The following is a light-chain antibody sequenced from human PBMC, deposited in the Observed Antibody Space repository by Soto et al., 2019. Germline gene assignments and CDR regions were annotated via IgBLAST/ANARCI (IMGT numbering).Light chain of an antibody. CDR1: PSVSSSY. J-gene: IGKJ2*01. V-gene: IGKV3-20*01. CDR3: QQYCRSPYT. Sequence: IVLTQSPGTLSLSPGDRATLSCRASPSVSSSYLAWYQQKPGQTPRLLIYVASSRATGIPDRFSGSGSGTDFTLAISRLEHEDFSVYYCQQYCRSPYTFGQGTKLEIK. CDR2: VAS.